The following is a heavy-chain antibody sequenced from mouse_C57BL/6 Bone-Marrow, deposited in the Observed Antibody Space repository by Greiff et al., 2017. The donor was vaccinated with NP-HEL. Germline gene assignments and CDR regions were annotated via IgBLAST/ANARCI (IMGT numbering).Heavy chain of an antibody. V-gene: IGHV7-3*01. CDR3: ASGGLRYFDY. CDR2: ISNKANGYTT. J-gene: IGHJ2*01. CDR1: GFTFTDYY. D-gene: IGHD2-4*01. Sequence: DVKLVESGGGLVQPGGSLSLSCAASGFTFTDYYMSWVRQPPGKALEWLGFISNKANGYTTEYSASVKGRFTISRANSQSILYLQMNALRAEDSATYYCASGGLRYFDYWGQGTTLTVSS.